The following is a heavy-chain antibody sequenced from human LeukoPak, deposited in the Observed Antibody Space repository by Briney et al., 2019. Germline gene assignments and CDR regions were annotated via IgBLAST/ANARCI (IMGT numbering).Heavy chain of an antibody. D-gene: IGHD3-9*01. V-gene: IGHV1-18*01. J-gene: IGHJ6*03. CDR1: GYTFTSYG. CDR3: ARDGLDSLRYFDWLAYYYYMDV. Sequence: ASVKVSCKASGYTFTSYGISGGRQAPGQGLEGMGWISAYNGNTNYAQKLQGRVTMTTDTSTSTAYMELRSLRSDDTAVYYCARDGLDSLRYFDWLAYYYYMDVWGKGTTVTVSS. CDR2: ISAYNGNT.